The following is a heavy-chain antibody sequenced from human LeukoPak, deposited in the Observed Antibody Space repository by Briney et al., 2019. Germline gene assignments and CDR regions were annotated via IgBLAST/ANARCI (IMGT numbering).Heavy chain of an antibody. CDR1: GYTFTRYY. CDR3: ARGKDGYP. V-gene: IGHV1-2*02. J-gene: IGHJ5*02. D-gene: IGHD5-24*01. CDR2: INPNSGGT. Sequence: GASVKVSCKASGYTFTRYYLHWVRQAPGQGPEWMGWINPNSGGTKYAQKFQGRVTMTRDTSISTAYMELSRLTSDDTALYFCARGKDGYPWGQGTLVTVSS.